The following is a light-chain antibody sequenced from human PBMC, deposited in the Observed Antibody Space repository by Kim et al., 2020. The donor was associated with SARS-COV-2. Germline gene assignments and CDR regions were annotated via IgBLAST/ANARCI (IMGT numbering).Light chain of an antibody. CDR3: QSYDTRVSGSV. J-gene: IGLJ3*02. CDR1: SSNIGAGYD. V-gene: IGLV1-40*01. Sequence: QSVLAQPSSVSGAPGQKVSISCTGSSSNIGAGYDVHWYKQLPGTAPKVFIYRDVKRPSGVPDRFSGSRSGPSASLVISGLQVDGEGDYYCQSYDTRVSGSVFGGGTQLTVL. CDR2: RDV.